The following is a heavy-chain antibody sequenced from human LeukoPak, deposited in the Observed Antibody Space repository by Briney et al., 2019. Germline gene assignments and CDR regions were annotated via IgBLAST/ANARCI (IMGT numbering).Heavy chain of an antibody. D-gene: IGHD5-24*01. CDR3: AKDAEMATTNYYFDY. CDR1: GFTFSSYG. Sequence: GGSLRLSCAASGFTFSSYGMHWVRQAPGKGLEWVAVISYDGSNKYYADSVKGRFTISRDNSKNTLYPQMNSLRAEDTAVYYCAKDAEMATTNYYFDYWGQGTLVTVSS. CDR2: ISYDGSNK. V-gene: IGHV3-30*18. J-gene: IGHJ4*02.